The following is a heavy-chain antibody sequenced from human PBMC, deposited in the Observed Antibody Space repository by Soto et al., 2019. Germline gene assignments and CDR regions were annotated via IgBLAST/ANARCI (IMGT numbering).Heavy chain of an antibody. CDR3: VKDNIEVGSTWSTPRFDY. D-gene: IGHD6-19*01. V-gene: IGHV3-64D*06. Sequence: GGSLRLSCSASGFTFSSHAMYWVRQAPGKGLEYVSFISSNGGSTYYADSVKGRFTISRDNSKNTLYLQMSSLRADDTAMYYCVKDNIEVGSTWSTPRFDYWGQGTLVTVS. J-gene: IGHJ4*02. CDR1: GFTFSSHA. CDR2: ISSNGGST.